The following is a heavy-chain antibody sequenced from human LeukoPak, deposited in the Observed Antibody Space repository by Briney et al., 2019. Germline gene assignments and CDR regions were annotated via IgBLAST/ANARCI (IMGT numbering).Heavy chain of an antibody. Sequence: KPSETLSLTCTVSGGSISSYYWSWIRQPPGKGLEWIGYIYYSGSTNYNPSLKSRVTISVDTSKNQFSLKLSSVTAADTAVYYCARAGATPTVPDAFDIWGQGTMVTVSS. D-gene: IGHD4-11*01. J-gene: IGHJ3*02. CDR3: ARAGATPTVPDAFDI. CDR1: GGSISSYY. CDR2: IYYSGST. V-gene: IGHV4-59*01.